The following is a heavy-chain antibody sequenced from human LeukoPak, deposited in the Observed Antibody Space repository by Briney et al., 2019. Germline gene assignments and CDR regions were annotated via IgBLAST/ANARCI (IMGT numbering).Heavy chain of an antibody. J-gene: IGHJ6*02. CDR2: ITGSGGNT. V-gene: IGHV3-23*01. CDR3: AKAASSSWPSYSNGMDV. CDR1: GFIFSSYS. Sequence: GGSLRLSCAASGFIFSSYSMSWVRQAPGMGLEWVSVITGSGGNTYYADSVKGRFTISKDNSKNTVYLQMSSLRVDDTAVYYCAKAASSSWPSYSNGMDVWGQGTTVTVSS. D-gene: IGHD6-13*01.